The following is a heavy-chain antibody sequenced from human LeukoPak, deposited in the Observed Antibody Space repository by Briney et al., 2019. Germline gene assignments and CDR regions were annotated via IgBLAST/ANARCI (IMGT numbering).Heavy chain of an antibody. V-gene: IGHV4-39*07. CDR1: GGSISSSSYY. J-gene: IGHJ5*02. CDR3: ARDPSYYDSPTNWFDP. CDR2: IYYSGST. D-gene: IGHD3-3*01. Sequence: PSETLSLTCTVSGGSISSSSYYWGWIRQPPGKGLEWIGSIYYSGSTYYNPSLKSRVTISVDTSKNQFSLKLSSVTAADTAVYYCARDPSYYDSPTNWFDPWGQGTLVTVSS.